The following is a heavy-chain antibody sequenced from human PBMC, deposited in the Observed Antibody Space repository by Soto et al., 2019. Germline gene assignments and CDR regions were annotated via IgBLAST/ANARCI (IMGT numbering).Heavy chain of an antibody. D-gene: IGHD3-9*01. J-gene: IGHJ6*02. Sequence: SVKVSCKASGGTFSSYAISWVRQAPGQGLEWMGGIIPIFGTANYAQKFQGRVTITADESTSTAYMELSSLRSEDTAVYYCARVGTAADDIGTGDRYYYYVMDVWGQGTTVTVSS. CDR1: GGTFSSYA. V-gene: IGHV1-69*13. CDR2: IIPIFGTA. CDR3: ARVGTAADDIGTGDRYYYYVMDV.